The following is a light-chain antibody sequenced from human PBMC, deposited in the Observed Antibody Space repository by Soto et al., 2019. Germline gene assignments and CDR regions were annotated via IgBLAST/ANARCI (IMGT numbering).Light chain of an antibody. Sequence: VVMRQSPATLSVSPGEGATISCRASQGIGDTLAWYQHKPGQTPRLLIYDTSTRATGVPTRFSGSGSGTEFTLTISSLQSEDFAVYYCQQYNNWPGTFGQGTKVDIK. CDR2: DTS. V-gene: IGKV3-15*01. CDR3: QQYNNWPGT. J-gene: IGKJ1*01. CDR1: QGIGDT.